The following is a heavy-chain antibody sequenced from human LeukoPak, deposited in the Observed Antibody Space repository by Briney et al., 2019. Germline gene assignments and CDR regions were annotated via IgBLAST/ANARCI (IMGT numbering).Heavy chain of an antibody. CDR2: ISIYNGDT. D-gene: IGHD3-16*01. CDR1: GYTFTAYY. Sequence: GASVRVSCTASGYTFTAYYLHWVRQAPGQGLEWMGWISIYNGDTHFAQRLQGRVSLTTDTSTNTAYMELRSLRSDDTAVYFCARAPREGAFDYWGQGTRVTVSS. V-gene: IGHV1-18*04. CDR3: ARAPREGAFDY. J-gene: IGHJ4*02.